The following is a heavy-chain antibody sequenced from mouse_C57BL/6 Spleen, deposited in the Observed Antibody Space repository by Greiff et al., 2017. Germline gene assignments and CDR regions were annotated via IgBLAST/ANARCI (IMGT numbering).Heavy chain of an antibody. V-gene: IGHV1-80*01. J-gene: IGHJ4*01. CDR2: IYPGDGDT. D-gene: IGHD2-10*02. Sequence: VKLVESGAELVKPGASVKISCKASGYAFSSYWMNWVKQRPGKGLEWIGQIYPGDGDTNYNGKFKGKATLTADKSSSTAYMQLSSLTSEDSAVYFCAREGYGNFYAMDYWGQGTSVTVSS. CDR3: AREGYGNFYAMDY. CDR1: GYAFSSYW.